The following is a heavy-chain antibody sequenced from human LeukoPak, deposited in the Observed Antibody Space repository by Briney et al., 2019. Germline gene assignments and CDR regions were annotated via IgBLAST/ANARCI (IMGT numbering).Heavy chain of an antibody. CDR3: AKERITAVAGTGYFDC. J-gene: IGHJ4*02. D-gene: IGHD6-19*01. Sequence: GGSLRLSCAASGFSFSSYGMRWVRQAPGNGLEWVSAISGSGLSTYYADSVKGRFTISRDNSKNTLYLHMNSLRAEDTAVYYCAKERITAVAGTGYFDCWGQGTLVTVSS. V-gene: IGHV3-23*01. CDR1: GFSFSSYG. CDR2: ISGSGLST.